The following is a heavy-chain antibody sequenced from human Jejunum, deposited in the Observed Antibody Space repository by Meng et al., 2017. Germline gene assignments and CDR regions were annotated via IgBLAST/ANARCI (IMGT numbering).Heavy chain of an antibody. J-gene: IGHJ4*02. CDR3: ARHEVDFDN. CDR2: FTRGGTT. Sequence: QVRVQQWGGGLLKPSETLALTCAVYGGSISGYFWSWIRQAPGEGLEWVGEFTRGGTTNYNPSLKSRVTISADTSKNQFSLTLSSVSAADTAVYYCARHEVDFDNWGQGTLVTVSS. V-gene: IGHV4-34*02. CDR1: GGSISGYF. D-gene: IGHD1-26*01.